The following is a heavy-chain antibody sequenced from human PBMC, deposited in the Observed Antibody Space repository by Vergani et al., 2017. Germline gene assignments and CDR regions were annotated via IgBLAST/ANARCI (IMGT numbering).Heavy chain of an antibody. Sequence: VQLVESGGGVVQPGTSLRLSCVVSGFALNRHAMYWVRQAPGKGLEWVSSISSSSSYIYYADSVKGRFTISRDNAKNSLYLQMNSLRAEDTAVYYCARAIRSGFWSGHDYWGQGTLVTVSS. D-gene: IGHD3-3*01. CDR2: ISSSSSYI. CDR3: ARAIRSGFWSGHDY. J-gene: IGHJ4*02. V-gene: IGHV3-21*01. CDR1: GFALNRHA.